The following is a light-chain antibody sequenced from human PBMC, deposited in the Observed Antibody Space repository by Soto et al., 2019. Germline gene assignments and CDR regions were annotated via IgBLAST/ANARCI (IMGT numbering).Light chain of an antibody. Sequence: DIQMTQSPLTLSASVGDRVTITCRASQTIDSWLAWYQQRPGKPPNLLICKASTSASGVPSRFSGSGSGTEFTLTINSLQPDDFATYYCQQYHIYSGTFGQGTKVDIK. CDR1: QTIDSW. CDR3: QQYHIYSGT. J-gene: IGKJ1*01. V-gene: IGKV1-5*03. CDR2: KAS.